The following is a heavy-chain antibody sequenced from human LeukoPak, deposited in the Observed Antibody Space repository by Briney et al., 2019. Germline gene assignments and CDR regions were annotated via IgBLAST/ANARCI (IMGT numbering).Heavy chain of an antibody. J-gene: IGHJ3*02. D-gene: IGHD1/OR15-1a*01. CDR3: ARSFPPGNRPGAFDI. CDR1: GYTFTGYY. Sequence: GASAKVSCKASGYTFTGYYIHWVRQAPGQGLEWMVRINPNSGGTNYAQKFQGRVTMTRDTSISTAYMELSRLRSDDTAVYYCARSFPPGNRPGAFDIWGQGTMVTVSS. CDR2: INPNSGGT. V-gene: IGHV1-2*06.